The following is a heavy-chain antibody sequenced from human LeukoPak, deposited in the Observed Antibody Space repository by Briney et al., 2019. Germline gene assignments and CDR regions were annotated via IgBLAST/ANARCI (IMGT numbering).Heavy chain of an antibody. V-gene: IGHV4-4*07. J-gene: IGHJ6*03. Sequence: PSETLSLTCTVSGGSISSYYWSWIRQPAGKGLEWIGRIYTSGSTNYNPSLKSRVTMSVDTSKNQFSLKLSSVTAADTAVYYCARDGSSSPLAYYYYMDVWGKGTTVTVSS. CDR1: GGSISSYY. CDR3: ARDGSSSPLAYYYYMDV. D-gene: IGHD6-6*01. CDR2: IYTSGST.